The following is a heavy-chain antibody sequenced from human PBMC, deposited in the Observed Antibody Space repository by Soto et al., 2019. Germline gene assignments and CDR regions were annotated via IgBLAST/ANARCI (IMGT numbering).Heavy chain of an antibody. CDR3: ARDLGGWTDY. V-gene: IGHV1-69*05. CDR2: IIPIFGTA. CDR1: GGTFSSYA. Sequence: ASVKVSCKASGGTFSSYAISWVRQAPGQGLEWMGGIIPIFGTANYAQKFQGRVTITRDTSASTAYMELSSLRSEDTAVYYCARDLGGWTDYWGQGTLVTVS. D-gene: IGHD6-19*01. J-gene: IGHJ4*02.